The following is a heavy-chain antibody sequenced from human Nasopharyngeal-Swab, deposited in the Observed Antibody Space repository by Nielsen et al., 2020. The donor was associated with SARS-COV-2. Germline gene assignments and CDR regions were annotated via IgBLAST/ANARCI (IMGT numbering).Heavy chain of an antibody. CDR3: AREVAVAAPFDY. J-gene: IGHJ4*02. CDR1: GFTFSSYS. Sequence: GGSLRLSCAASGFTFSSYSMNWVRQAPGKGLEWVSSISSSGSTIYYADSVKGRFTISRDNAKNSLYLQMNSLRAEDTAVYYCAREVAVAAPFDYWGQGTLVTVSS. D-gene: IGHD6-19*01. V-gene: IGHV3-48*04. CDR2: ISSSGSTI.